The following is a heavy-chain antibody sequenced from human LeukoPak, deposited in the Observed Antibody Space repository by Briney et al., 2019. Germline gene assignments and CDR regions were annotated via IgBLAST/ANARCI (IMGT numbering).Heavy chain of an antibody. V-gene: IGHV1-24*01. CDR3: ATGGVGYDILTGSRDDFDI. J-gene: IGHJ3*02. CDR1: GYTLTELS. CDR2: FDPEGGET. D-gene: IGHD3-9*01. Sequence: ASVKVSCKVSGYTLTELSMHWVRQAPGKGLEWMGGFDPEGGETIYAQKFQGRVTMTENTSTNTAYMELSSLRSEDTAVYYCATGGVGYDILTGSRDDFDIWVQGTMVTVSS.